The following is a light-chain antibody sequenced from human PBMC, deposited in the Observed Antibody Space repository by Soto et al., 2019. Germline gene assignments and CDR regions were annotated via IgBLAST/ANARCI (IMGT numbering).Light chain of an antibody. CDR3: SSYGGSNNVV. V-gene: IGLV2-8*01. Sequence: QSALTQPPSASGSPGQPVTLSCTGTSSDVGDYNFVSWYQQHPGKAPKLIIYEVTKRPSGVPDRFSGSKSGNTASLTVSGLQAEDEADYYCSSYGGSNNVVFGGGTKVTVL. J-gene: IGLJ2*01. CDR1: SSDVGDYNF. CDR2: EVT.